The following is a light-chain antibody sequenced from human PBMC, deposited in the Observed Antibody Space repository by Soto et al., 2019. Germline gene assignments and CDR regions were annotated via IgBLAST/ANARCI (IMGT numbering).Light chain of an antibody. V-gene: IGLV2-23*01. J-gene: IGLJ1*01. CDR3: CSYAGSATYV. CDR1: TSDVGSYSL. Sequence: QSALTQPASVSGSPGQSITISCTGTTSDVGSYSLVSWYQQHPGKAPKLMIYEGTKRPSGVSNRFSGSKSGNTASLTISGLQAEDEDDYYCCSYAGSATYVFGTGTKLTVL. CDR2: EGT.